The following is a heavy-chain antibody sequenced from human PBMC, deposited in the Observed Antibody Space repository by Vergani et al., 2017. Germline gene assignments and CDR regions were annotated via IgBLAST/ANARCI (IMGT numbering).Heavy chain of an antibody. CDR1: GGSISSSSYY. CDR3: GSVQAVVVVVD. CDR2: TYYSGRT. V-gene: IGHV4-39*07. Sequence: QLQLQESGPGLVKPSETLSLTCTVSGGSISSSSYYWGWIRPPPGTGLVWIGSTYYSGRTYYNPSLKSRATISVDTSKNQFSLMLSSVTAADAAVYYCGSVQAVVVVVDWGQGTLVTVSS. J-gene: IGHJ4*02. D-gene: IGHD2-15*01.